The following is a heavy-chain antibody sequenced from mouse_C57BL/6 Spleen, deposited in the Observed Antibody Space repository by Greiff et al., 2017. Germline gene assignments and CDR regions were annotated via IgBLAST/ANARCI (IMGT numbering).Heavy chain of an antibody. CDR3: ASAYYSNYAWFAY. CDR2: IDPSDSET. V-gene: IGHV1-52*01. Sequence: QVQLQQPGAELVRPGSSVKLSCKASGYTFTSYWMHWVKQRPIQGLEWIGNIDPSDSETHYNQKFKDKATLTVDKSSCTAYMQLSSLTSEDSAVYYCASAYYSNYAWFAYWGQGTLVTVSA. J-gene: IGHJ3*01. D-gene: IGHD2-5*01. CDR1: GYTFTSYW.